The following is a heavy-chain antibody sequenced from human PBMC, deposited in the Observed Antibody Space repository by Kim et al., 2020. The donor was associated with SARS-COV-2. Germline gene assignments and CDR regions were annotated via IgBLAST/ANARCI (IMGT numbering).Heavy chain of an antibody. CDR3: TTRRDYRGQLWLPHAFDI. CDR2: IKSKTDGGTT. V-gene: IGHV3-15*01. J-gene: IGHJ3*02. Sequence: GGSLRLSCAASGFTFSNAWMSWVRQAPGKGLEWVGRIKSKTDGGTTDYAAPVKGRFTISRDDSKNTLYLQMNSLKTEDTAVYYCTTRRDYRGQLWLPHAFDIWGQGTMVTVSS. CDR1: GFTFSNAW. D-gene: IGHD5-18*01.